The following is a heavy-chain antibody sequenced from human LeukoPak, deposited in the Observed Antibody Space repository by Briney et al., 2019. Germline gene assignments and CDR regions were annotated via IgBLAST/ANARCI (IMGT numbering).Heavy chain of an antibody. CDR1: GFTFSSYS. D-gene: IGHD6-6*01. V-gene: IGHV3-9*01. J-gene: IGHJ4*02. CDR3: AREIAADRGFDS. CDR2: ISWSSGSL. Sequence: GGSLRLSCAASGFTFSSYSMNWVRQAPGKGLEWVSGISWSSGSLGYADSVKGRFIISRDNAKNCLYLQMNSLRAEDTALYYCAREIAADRGFDSWGQGTLVTVSS.